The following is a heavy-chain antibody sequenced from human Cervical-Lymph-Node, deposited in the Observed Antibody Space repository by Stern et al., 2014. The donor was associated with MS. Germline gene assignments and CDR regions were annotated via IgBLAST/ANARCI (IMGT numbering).Heavy chain of an antibody. J-gene: IGHJ6*02. CDR2: TIPIFGQA. Sequence: HLVQSGAEVKKPGSSVKVSCKASGGTFTSCAISWVRQAPGQGLEWRGGTIPIFGQANYAKKFQGRVTITADESTSTADMELSSLRSEDTAVYYCARGELKEGLVRGMDVWGQGTTVTVSS. CDR1: GGTFTSCA. CDR3: ARGELKEGLVRGMDV. D-gene: IGHD1-26*01. V-gene: IGHV1-69*01.